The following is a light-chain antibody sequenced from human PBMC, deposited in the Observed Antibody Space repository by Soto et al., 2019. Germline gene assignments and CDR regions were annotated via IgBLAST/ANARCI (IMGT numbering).Light chain of an antibody. CDR1: QSVSSN. J-gene: IGKJ1*01. Sequence: EIVMTQSPATLSASPGERVTLSCRANQSVSSNLAWYQQKPGQAPRLLIYGASTRATGIPARFSGSGSGTEFTLTISSLQSEDFAVHYCQQYNNWPPWTFGQGTKVEIK. CDR2: GAS. CDR3: QQYNNWPPWT. V-gene: IGKV3-15*01.